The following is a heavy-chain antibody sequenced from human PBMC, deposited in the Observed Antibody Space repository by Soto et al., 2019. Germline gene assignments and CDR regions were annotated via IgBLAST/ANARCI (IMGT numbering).Heavy chain of an antibody. J-gene: IGHJ3*02. V-gene: IGHV3-30-3*01. CDR2: ISYDGSNK. Sequence: QVQLVESGGGVVQPGRSLRLSCAASGFTFSSYAMHWVRQAPGKGLEWVAIISYDGSNKYYADSVKGRFTISRDNSMHTLYLQRNSLRAEDTAVYYCARVRDSSGYLRAFDIWGQGTMVTVSS. CDR3: ARVRDSSGYLRAFDI. D-gene: IGHD3-22*01. CDR1: GFTFSSYA.